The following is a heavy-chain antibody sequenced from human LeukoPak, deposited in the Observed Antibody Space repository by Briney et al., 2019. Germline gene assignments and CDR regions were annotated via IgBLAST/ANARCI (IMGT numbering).Heavy chain of an antibody. Sequence: GGSLRLSCAASGFTFNIYAMNWVRQAPGKGLEWVAAISGSGVSTRDADSVKGRFTISRDNSKNTLYLQMSSLRAEDTAVYYCVRDGLQTVYSWNDEGRKSWFDPWGQGTLVTVSS. V-gene: IGHV3-23*01. D-gene: IGHD1-1*01. CDR1: GFTFNIYA. CDR3: VRDGLQTVYSWNDEGRKSWFDP. CDR2: ISGSGVST. J-gene: IGHJ5*02.